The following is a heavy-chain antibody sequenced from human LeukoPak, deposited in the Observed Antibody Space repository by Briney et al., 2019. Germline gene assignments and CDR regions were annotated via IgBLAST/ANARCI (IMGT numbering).Heavy chain of an antibody. D-gene: IGHD6-19*01. V-gene: IGHV3-30*18. CDR1: GFDFSSYV. Sequence: GGSLRLSCAASGFDFSSYVMHWVRQAPGKGLEWVAVISYDGSNKYYADSVKGRFTISRDNSKNTLYLQMNSLRAEDTAVYYCAKGVQWLRDFDYWGQGTLVTVSS. CDR3: AKGVQWLRDFDY. J-gene: IGHJ4*02. CDR2: ISYDGSNK.